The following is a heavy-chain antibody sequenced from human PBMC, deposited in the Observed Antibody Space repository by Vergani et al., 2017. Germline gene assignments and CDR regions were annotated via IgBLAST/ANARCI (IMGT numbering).Heavy chain of an antibody. D-gene: IGHD3-3*01. CDR2: IRYDGSNK. CDR3: AKHQGGFWRGVVGANGGGIDI. J-gene: IGHJ3*02. Sequence: QVQLVESGGGVVQPGGSLRLSCAASGFTFSSYGMHWVRQAPGKGLEWGAFIRYDGSNKYYADSVKGRFTISRDNSKNTLYLQMNSLRAEDTAVYYCAKHQGGFWRGVVGANGGGIDIWGQGTMVTVSS. CDR1: GFTFSSYG. V-gene: IGHV3-30*02.